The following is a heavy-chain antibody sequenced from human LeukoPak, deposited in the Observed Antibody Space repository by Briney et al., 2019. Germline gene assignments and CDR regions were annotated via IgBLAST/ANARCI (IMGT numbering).Heavy chain of an antibody. J-gene: IGHJ3*02. Sequence: GGSLRLSCAASGFTFDDYAMSWVRQAPGKGLEWVSGINWNGGSTGYADPVKGRFTISRDNAKNSLYLQMNSLRAEDTAVYYCARRERGAFDIWGQGTMVTVSS. CDR1: GFTFDDYA. CDR2: INWNGGST. D-gene: IGHD1-26*01. CDR3: ARRERGAFDI. V-gene: IGHV3-20*04.